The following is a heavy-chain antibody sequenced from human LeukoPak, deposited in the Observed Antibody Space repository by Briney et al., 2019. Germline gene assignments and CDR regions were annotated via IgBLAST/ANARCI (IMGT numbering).Heavy chain of an antibody. V-gene: IGHV4-39*07. CDR1: GGSISSSSYY. CDR2: IYYSGST. D-gene: IGHD6-13*01. J-gene: IGHJ5*02. Sequence: SETLSLTCTVSGGSISSSSYYWGWIRQPPGKGLGWIGSIYYSGSTYYNPSLKSRVTISVDTSKNQFSLRLRSVTAADTAVYYCAREGTDRSSWYHRFDPWGQGTLVTVSS. CDR3: AREGTDRSSWYHRFDP.